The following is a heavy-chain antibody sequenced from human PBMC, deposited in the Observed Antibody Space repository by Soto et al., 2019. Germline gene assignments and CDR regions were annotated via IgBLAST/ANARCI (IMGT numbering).Heavy chain of an antibody. D-gene: IGHD3-3*01. CDR1: GYTFTSYG. J-gene: IGHJ6*02. Sequence: ASVKVSCKASGYTFTSYGISWVRQAPGQGLEWMGWISAYNGNTNYAQKLQGRVTMTTDTSTSTAYMELRGLRSDDTAVYYCARASLRGLFWSGYYKARGYYYGMDVWGQGTTVTAP. CDR3: ARASLRGLFWSGYYKARGYYYGMDV. V-gene: IGHV1-18*04. CDR2: ISAYNGNT.